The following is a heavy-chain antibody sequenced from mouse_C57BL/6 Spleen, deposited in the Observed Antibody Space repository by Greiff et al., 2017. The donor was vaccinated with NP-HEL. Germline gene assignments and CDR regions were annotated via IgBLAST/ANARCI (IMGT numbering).Heavy chain of an antibody. CDR3: AREEDIYYYGSSYVAWFAY. D-gene: IGHD1-1*01. Sequence: QVQLKESGAELVRPGASVKLSCKASGYTFTDYYINWVKQRPGQGLEWIARIYPGSGNTYYNEKFKGKATLTAEKSSSTAYMQLSSLTSEDSAVYFCAREEDIYYYGSSYVAWFAYWGQGTLVTVSA. V-gene: IGHV1-76*01. CDR2: IYPGSGNT. CDR1: GYTFTDYY. J-gene: IGHJ3*01.